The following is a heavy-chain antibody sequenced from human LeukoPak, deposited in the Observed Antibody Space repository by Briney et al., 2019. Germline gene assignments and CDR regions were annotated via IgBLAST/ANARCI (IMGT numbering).Heavy chain of an antibody. CDR2: ISSSSRYI. J-gene: IGHJ1*01. CDR1: GFTFSSYS. CDR3: ARDPTVGYCSSTSCYHRYFQH. V-gene: IGHV3-21*01. D-gene: IGHD2-2*01. Sequence: PGRSLRLSCAASGFTFSSYSMNWVRQAPGKGLEWVSSISSSSRYIYYADSVKGRFTISRDNAKNSLYLQMNSLRAEDTAVYYCARDPTVGYCSSTSCYHRYFQHWGQGTLVTVSS.